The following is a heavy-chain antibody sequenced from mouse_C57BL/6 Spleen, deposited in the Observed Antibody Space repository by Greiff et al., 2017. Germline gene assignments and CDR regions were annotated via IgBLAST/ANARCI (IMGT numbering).Heavy chain of an antibody. D-gene: IGHD1-1*01. CDR3: TRVTTVVAPMDY. J-gene: IGHJ4*01. V-gene: IGHV5-9-1*02. CDR2: ISSGGDYI. CDR1: GFTFSSYA. Sequence: EVKLQESGEGLVKPGGSLKLSCAASGFTFSSYAMSWVRQTPEKRLEWVAYISSGGDYIYYADTVKGRFTISRDNARNTLYLQMSSLKSEDTAMYYCTRVTTVVAPMDYWGQGTSVTVSS.